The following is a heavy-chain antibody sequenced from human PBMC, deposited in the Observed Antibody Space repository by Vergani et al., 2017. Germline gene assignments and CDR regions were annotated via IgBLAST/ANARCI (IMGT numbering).Heavy chain of an antibody. CDR1: GGSITSSSYY. D-gene: IGHD3-9*01. CDR2: IYYSGGA. J-gene: IGHJ4*02. CDR3: ARTGSFFLRYFHLAL. Sequence: QLHLQESGPGLVKPSETLSLTCTVSGGSITSSSYYWGWIRQPPGKGLEWIGKIYYSGGAYYNPSLKSRVTISVDTSKNQFSLEVASVTAADTAVYFCARTGSFFLRYFHLALWGQGTLVTASS. V-gene: IGHV4-39*01.